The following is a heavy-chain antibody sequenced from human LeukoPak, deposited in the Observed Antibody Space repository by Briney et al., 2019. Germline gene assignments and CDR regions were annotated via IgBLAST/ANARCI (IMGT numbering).Heavy chain of an antibody. D-gene: IGHD2-2*01. Sequence: PSETLSLTCAVYGGSFSGYYWSWIRQPPGKGLEWIGEINHSRSTNYNPSLKSRVTISVDTSKNQFSLKLSSVTAADTAVYYCARRLSSHWGQGTLVTVSS. V-gene: IGHV4-34*01. CDR2: INHSRST. CDR1: GGSFSGYY. CDR3: ARRLSSH. J-gene: IGHJ4*02.